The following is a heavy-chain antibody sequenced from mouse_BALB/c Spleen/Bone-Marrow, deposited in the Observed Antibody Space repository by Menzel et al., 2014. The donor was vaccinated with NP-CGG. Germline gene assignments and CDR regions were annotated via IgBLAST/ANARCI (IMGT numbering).Heavy chain of an antibody. D-gene: IGHD2-4*01. CDR3: AGGYDYDFDY. Sequence: EVQLVESGGGLVKPGGSLKLSCAASGFTFSNFAMSWVRQTPDKRLEWVASISSGGSAYYPDSVKGRLSISRDNARDILFLQMSSLRSEDTAMYYCAGGYDYDFDYWGQGTTLTVSS. CDR1: GFTFSNFA. J-gene: IGHJ2*01. V-gene: IGHV5-6-5*01. CDR2: ISSGGSA.